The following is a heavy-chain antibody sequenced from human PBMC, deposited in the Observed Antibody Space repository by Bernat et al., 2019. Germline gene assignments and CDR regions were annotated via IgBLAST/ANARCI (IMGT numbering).Heavy chain of an antibody. CDR2: ISNSGSNI. Sequence: VQLLESGGGLVKPGGSLRLSCAASGFTFSDYYMGWVRQAPGKGLEWVSYISNSGSNIYYADSVRGRFTISRDNAKNSLYLQMNSLRAEDTAVYYCARSRPEYYFDYWGQGTLVTVS. CDR3: ARSRPEYYFDY. V-gene: IGHV3-11*01. CDR1: GFTFSDYY. J-gene: IGHJ4*02.